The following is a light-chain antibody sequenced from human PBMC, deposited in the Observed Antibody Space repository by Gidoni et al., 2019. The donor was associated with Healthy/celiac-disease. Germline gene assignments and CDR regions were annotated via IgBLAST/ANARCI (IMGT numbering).Light chain of an antibody. J-gene: IGKJ4*01. CDR2: KAS. CDR3: QQYNSYSLT. Sequence: DIQMTQSPSPLSASVGDRVTITCRASQSISSWLAWYQQKPGKAPKLLIYKASSLESVVPSRFSGSGSGTEFTLTISSLQPDDFATYYCQQYNSYSLTFGGGTKVEIK. V-gene: IGKV1-5*03. CDR1: QSISSW.